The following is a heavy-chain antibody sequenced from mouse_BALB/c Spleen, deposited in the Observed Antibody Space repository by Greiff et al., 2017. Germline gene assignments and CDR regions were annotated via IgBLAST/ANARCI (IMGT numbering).Heavy chain of an antibody. Sequence: QVQLQQSGAELVRPGASVTLSCKASGYTFTDYEMHWVKQTPVHGLEWIGAIDPETGGTAYNQKFKGKATLTADKSSSTAYMELRSLTSEDSAVYYCTAYGNYRAWFAYWGQGTLVTVSA. V-gene: IGHV1-15*01. CDR1: GYTFTDYE. J-gene: IGHJ3*01. CDR3: TAYGNYRAWFAY. CDR2: IDPETGGT. D-gene: IGHD2-1*01.